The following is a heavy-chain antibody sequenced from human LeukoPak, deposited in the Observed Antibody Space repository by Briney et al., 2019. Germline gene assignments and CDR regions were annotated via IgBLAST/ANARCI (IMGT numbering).Heavy chain of an antibody. D-gene: IGHD3-10*01. V-gene: IGHV3-11*05. CDR1: GFTFSDSY. CDR3: ARARYYYGSGSYYLGY. CDR2: ISGSGHDI. J-gene: IGHJ4*02. Sequence: PGGSLRLSCAASGFTFSDSYMTWVRQAPGKGVEWVAYISGSGHDINYSDSVKGRFTISRDNSKNMLYLQMNSLRAEDTAVYYCARARYYYGSGSYYLGYWGQGTLVTVSS.